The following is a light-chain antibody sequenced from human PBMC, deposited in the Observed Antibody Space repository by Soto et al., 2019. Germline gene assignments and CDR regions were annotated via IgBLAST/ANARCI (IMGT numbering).Light chain of an antibody. V-gene: IGKV1-33*01. CDR1: HDIGNY. J-gene: IGKJ4*01. CDR3: QHYGERPSLT. CDR2: EAS. Sequence: DIPMTQSPSSLSASVGDRVTITCQASHDIGNYLNWLQQKPGKAPNLLIYEASILKRGVASRFSGSGSGTHFTLTISSLQPEDSAAYSCQHYGERPSLTFGGGSKVDIK.